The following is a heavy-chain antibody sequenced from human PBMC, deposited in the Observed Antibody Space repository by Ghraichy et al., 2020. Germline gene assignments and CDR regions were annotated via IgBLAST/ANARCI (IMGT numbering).Heavy chain of an antibody. D-gene: IGHD3-9*01. J-gene: IGHJ6*03. CDR3: ARETYYDIADYYYYYMDV. CDR2: IYTSGST. Sequence: TLSLTCTVSGGSISSGSYYWSWIRQPAGKGLEWIGRIYTSGSTNYNPSLKSRVTISVDTSKNQFSLKLSSVTAADTAVYYGARETYYDIADYYYYYMDVWGKGTTVTVSS. CDR1: GGSISSGSYY. V-gene: IGHV4-61*02.